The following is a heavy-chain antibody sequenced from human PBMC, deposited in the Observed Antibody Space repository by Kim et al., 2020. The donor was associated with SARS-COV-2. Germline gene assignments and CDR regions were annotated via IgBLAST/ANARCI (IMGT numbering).Heavy chain of an antibody. V-gene: IGHV3-21*01. D-gene: IGHD2-15*01. CDR1: GFTFSSYS. CDR2: ISSSSSYI. CDR3: ARDLSASGGRGVGPGNYYYYYGMDV. J-gene: IGHJ6*02. Sequence: GGSLRLSCAASGFTFSSYSMNWVRQAPGKGLEWVSSISSSSSYIYYADSVKGRFTISRDNAKNSLYLQMNSLRAEDTAVYYCARDLSASGGRGVGPGNYYYYYGMDVWGQGTTVTVSS.